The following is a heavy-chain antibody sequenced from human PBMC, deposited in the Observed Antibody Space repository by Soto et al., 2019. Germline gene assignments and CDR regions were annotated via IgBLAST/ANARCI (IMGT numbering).Heavy chain of an antibody. CDR1: GYTLTTYG. Sequence: ASVKVSGTASGYTLTTYGISGERQAPGQGLEWIGWISAYNINTNNTQKLQAGVTKTTDTSTSTAYLELRSLRFDDTAVYYCARDAYGGPPWGQGTLVTVSS. CDR3: ARDAYGGPP. V-gene: IGHV1-18*01. D-gene: IGHD4-17*01. CDR2: ISAYNINT. J-gene: IGHJ5*02.